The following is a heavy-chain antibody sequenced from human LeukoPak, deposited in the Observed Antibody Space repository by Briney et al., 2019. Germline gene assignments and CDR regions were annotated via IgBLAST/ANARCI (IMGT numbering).Heavy chain of an antibody. CDR2: IYTSGST. V-gene: IGHV4-61*02. J-gene: IGHJ3*02. Sequence: PSETLSLTCTVSGGSISSGSYYWSWIRQPAGKGLEWIGRIYTSGSTNYNPSLKSRVTISVDTSKNQFSLKLSSVTAADTAVYYCARVLNYDFWSGYSAGAFDIWGQGTMVTVSS. CDR1: GGSISSGSYY. D-gene: IGHD3-3*01. CDR3: ARVLNYDFWSGYSAGAFDI.